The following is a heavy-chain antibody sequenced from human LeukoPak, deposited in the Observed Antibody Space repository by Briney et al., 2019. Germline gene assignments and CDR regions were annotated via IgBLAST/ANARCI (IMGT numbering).Heavy chain of an antibody. V-gene: IGHV1-69*06. Sequence: GASVNFSCNASGSTFSSYAISWVRQAPGQGLEWMGGIIPIFGTANYAQKLQGRVTITADKYTSTAYMELSSMRSEDTAVYYCARGVSSDITMVRGVYFDYWGQGNLVTVSS. CDR1: GSTFSSYA. CDR2: IIPIFGTA. CDR3: ARGVSSDITMVRGVYFDY. D-gene: IGHD3-10*01. J-gene: IGHJ4*02.